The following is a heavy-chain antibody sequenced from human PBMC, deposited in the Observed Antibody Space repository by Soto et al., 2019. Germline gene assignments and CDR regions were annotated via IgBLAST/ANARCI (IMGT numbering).Heavy chain of an antibody. CDR2: ISYDGSNK. V-gene: IGHV3-30*18. Sequence: GGSLRLSCAASGFTFSSYGMHWVRQAPGKGLEWVAVISYDGSNKYYADSVKGRFTISRDNSKNTLYLQMNSLRAEDTAVYYCAKPRFGELSGGYYFDYWGQGTLVTVSS. CDR3: AKPRFGELSGGYYFDY. J-gene: IGHJ4*02. D-gene: IGHD3-10*01. CDR1: GFTFSSYG.